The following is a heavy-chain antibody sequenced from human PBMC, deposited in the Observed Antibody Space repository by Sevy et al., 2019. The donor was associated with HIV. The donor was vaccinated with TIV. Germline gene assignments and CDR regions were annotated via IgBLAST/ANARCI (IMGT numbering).Heavy chain of an antibody. CDR2: LKHKAYGGTL. CDR3: TGWKGAQSIFDY. J-gene: IGHJ4*02. V-gene: IGHV3-49*04. CDR1: GFTFGDYA. Sequence: GGSLRLSCTGSGFTFGDYAMSWVRQAPGKGLEWVAFLKHKAYGGTLDYAESVKGRFSISRDDSKSIAHLQMNDLKTEDTAIYYCTGWKGAQSIFDYWGQGALVTVSS. D-gene: IGHD1-1*01.